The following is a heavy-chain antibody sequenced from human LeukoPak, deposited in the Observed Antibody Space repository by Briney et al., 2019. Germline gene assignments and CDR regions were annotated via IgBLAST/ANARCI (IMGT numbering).Heavy chain of an antibody. V-gene: IGHV1-69*13. Sequence: ASVKVSCKASGGTFSSYAISWVRQAPGQGLEWMGGIIPIFGTANYAQKFQGRVTITADESTSTAYMEVSSLRSEDTAVYYCSREDIVVVPAAIFVGAFDIWGQGTMVTVSS. J-gene: IGHJ3*02. CDR1: GGTFSSYA. CDR3: SREDIVVVPAAIFVGAFDI. CDR2: IIPIFGTA. D-gene: IGHD2-2*02.